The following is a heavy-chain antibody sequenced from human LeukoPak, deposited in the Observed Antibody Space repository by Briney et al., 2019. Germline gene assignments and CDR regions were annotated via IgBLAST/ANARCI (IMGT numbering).Heavy chain of an antibody. CDR3: ASYLPSYYYGSGSYYKGYYYGMDV. D-gene: IGHD3-10*01. V-gene: IGHV4-34*01. CDR1: GGSFSGYY. CDR2: INHSGST. J-gene: IGHJ6*02. Sequence: SETLSLTCAVYGGSFSGYYWSWIRQPPGKGLEWIGEINHSGSTNYNPSLKSRVTISVDTSKNQFSLKLSSVTAADTAVYYCASYLPSYYYGSGSYYKGYYYGMDVWGQGTTVTVSS.